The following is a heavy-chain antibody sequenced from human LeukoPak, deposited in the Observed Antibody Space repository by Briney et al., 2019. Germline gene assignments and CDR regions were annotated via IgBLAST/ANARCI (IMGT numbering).Heavy chain of an antibody. J-gene: IGHJ4*02. CDR1: GYRFTTYW. CDR2: VYPGDSDT. Sequence: GESLKISCKGSGYRFTTYWICWVRQMPGKGLEWMGIVYPGDSDTRYSPSFQGQVTISADKSISTAYLQWSSLQASDTAMYYCARSDCSGGRCQGYWGQGTLVTVSS. CDR3: ARSDCSGGRCQGY. D-gene: IGHD2-15*01. V-gene: IGHV5-51*01.